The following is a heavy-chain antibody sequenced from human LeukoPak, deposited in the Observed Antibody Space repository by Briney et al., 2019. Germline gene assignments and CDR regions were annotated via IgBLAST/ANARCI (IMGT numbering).Heavy chain of an antibody. V-gene: IGHV2-70*04. Sequence: SGPTLVNPTQTLTLTCTFSGFSLSTSGMRVSWIRQPPGKALEWLARIDWDDDKFYNTSLKTRLTISKDTSKNQMVLTMTNMDPVDTATYYCARHDPATGLRYDYWGQGTLVTVSP. CDR1: GFSLSTSGMR. CDR2: IDWDDDK. D-gene: IGHD6-25*01. CDR3: ARHDPATGLRYDY. J-gene: IGHJ4*02.